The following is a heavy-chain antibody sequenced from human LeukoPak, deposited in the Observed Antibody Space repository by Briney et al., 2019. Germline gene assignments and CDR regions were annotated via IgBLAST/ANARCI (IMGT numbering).Heavy chain of an antibody. Sequence: SETLSLTCTVSGGSISSGGYYWSWIRQHPGKGLEWIGYIYYSGSTYYNPSLKSRVTISVDRSKNQFSLKLSSVTAADTAVYYCAREATAGYYFDYWGQGTLVTVSS. CDR1: GGSISSGGYY. J-gene: IGHJ4*02. CDR2: IYYSGST. V-gene: IGHV4-31*03. D-gene: IGHD2-21*02. CDR3: AREATAGYYFDY.